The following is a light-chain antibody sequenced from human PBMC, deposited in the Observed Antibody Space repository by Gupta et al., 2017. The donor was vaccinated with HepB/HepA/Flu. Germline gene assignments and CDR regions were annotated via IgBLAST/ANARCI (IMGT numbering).Light chain of an antibody. CDR3: TSYTSNSDWV. CDR1: SSDVGRYDH. V-gene: IGLV2-14*03. Sequence: QSGLPHPASVSGSPGPSITSSCTGTSSDVGRYDHVSWYQHHPGKTLKLLFYDVTSRPSGVSTRFCCSKSGNTASLTISGLQADDEADYYCTSYTSNSDWVFGGGTQLHVL. J-gene: IGLJ3*02. CDR2: DVT.